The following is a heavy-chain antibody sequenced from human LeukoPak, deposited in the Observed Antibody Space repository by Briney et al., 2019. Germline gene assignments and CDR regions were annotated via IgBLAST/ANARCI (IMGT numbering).Heavy chain of an antibody. CDR1: GFTFDDYG. V-gene: IGHV3-20*04. CDR2: INWNGGST. D-gene: IGHD6-13*01. Sequence: GGSLRLSCAASGFTFDDYGMSWVRQAPGKGLEWVSGINWNGGSTGYADSVKGRFSISRDNAKISLYLQMNSLRAEDTALYYCARDSSSWYVSEHWGQGTLVTVSS. J-gene: IGHJ1*01. CDR3: ARDSSSWYVSEH.